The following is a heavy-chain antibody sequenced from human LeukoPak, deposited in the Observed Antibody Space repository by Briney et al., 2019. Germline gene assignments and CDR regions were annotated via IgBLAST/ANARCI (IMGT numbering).Heavy chain of an antibody. CDR2: ISAYNGNT. J-gene: IGHJ3*02. CDR3: AGDLLVVVPADISGSNI. Sequence: ASVKVSCKASGYTFTSYGISWVRQAPGQGLEWMGWISAYNGNTNYAQKLQGRVTMTTDTSTSTAYMELRSLRSDDTAVYYCAGDLLVVVPADISGSNIWGQGTMVTVSS. CDR1: GYTFTSYG. D-gene: IGHD2-2*01. V-gene: IGHV1-18*01.